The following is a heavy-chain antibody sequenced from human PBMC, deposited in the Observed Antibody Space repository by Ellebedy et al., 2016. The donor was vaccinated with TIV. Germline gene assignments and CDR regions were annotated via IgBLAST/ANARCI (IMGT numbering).Heavy chain of an antibody. CDR3: AKGRGGGSDSSAPRYYFDY. Sequence: PGGSLRLSCAASGFTFSRYAMTWVRQAPGKGLEWVWGIVGSGAQKYAHSVEGRFIISRDNSKKTLYLQMNSLRAEDTAVYYCAKGRGGGSDSSAPRYYFDYWGLGTLVTVSS. J-gene: IGHJ4*02. V-gene: IGHV3-23*01. CDR1: GFTFSRYA. CDR2: IVGSGA. D-gene: IGHD3-22*01.